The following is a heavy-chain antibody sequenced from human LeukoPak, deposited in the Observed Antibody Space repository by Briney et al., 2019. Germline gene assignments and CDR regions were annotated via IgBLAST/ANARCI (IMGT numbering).Heavy chain of an antibody. CDR3: ARVGGYCSSTSCYILTSFDY. Sequence: PGGSLRLSCAASGFTFSSYWMSWVRQAPGEGLEWVANIKQDGSEKYYVDSVKGRFTISRDNAKNSLYLQMNSLRAEDTAVYYCARVGGYCSSTSCYILTSFDYWGQGTLVTVSS. CDR1: GFTFSSYW. D-gene: IGHD2-2*02. V-gene: IGHV3-7*01. J-gene: IGHJ4*02. CDR2: IKQDGSEK.